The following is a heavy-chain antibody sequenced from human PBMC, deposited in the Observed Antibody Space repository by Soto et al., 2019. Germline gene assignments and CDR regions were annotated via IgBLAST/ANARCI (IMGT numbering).Heavy chain of an antibody. J-gene: IGHJ5*02. D-gene: IGHD2-15*01. CDR2: LYYSENT. Sequence: SETLSLTCTVSGGSISRSSYSWAWIRQPPGKGLEWIGTLYYSENTYYSPSLKSRVTIFVDTSKDQFSLKLSYVTAADTAVYYGATRQGGSYNWFDPWGQGTLVTVSS. CDR1: GGSISRSSYS. V-gene: IGHV4-39*01. CDR3: ATRQGGSYNWFDP.